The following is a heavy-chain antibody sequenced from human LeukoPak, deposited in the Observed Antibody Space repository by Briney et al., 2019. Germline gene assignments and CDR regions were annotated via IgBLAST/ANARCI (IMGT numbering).Heavy chain of an antibody. V-gene: IGHV3-30-3*01. CDR2: ISYDGSNK. CDR3: AREAAVAGFDY. D-gene: IGHD6-19*01. CDR1: GFTFSSYA. J-gene: IGHJ4*02. Sequence: GRSLRLSCAASGFTFSSYAMHWVRQAPGKGLEWVAVISYDGSNKYYADSVKGRFTISRDNSKNTLYLQMNSLRAEDTAVYYCAREAAVAGFDYWGQGTLVTVSS.